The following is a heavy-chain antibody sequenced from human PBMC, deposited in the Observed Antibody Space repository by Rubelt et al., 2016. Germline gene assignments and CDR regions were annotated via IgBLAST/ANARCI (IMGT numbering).Heavy chain of an antibody. CDR1: GYSISSGYY. Sequence: QVQLQESGPGLVKPSETLSLTCTVSGYSISSGYYWGWIRQPPGKGLEWIGSIYHSGSTYYNPSLKSRCTKSDDKSKNQVSLKLSSVTAADTAVYYCARIRFREYYYYYMDVWGKGTTVTVSS. D-gene: IGHD3-3*01. CDR3: ARIRFREYYYYYMDV. V-gene: IGHV4-38-2*02. J-gene: IGHJ6*03. CDR2: IYHSGST.